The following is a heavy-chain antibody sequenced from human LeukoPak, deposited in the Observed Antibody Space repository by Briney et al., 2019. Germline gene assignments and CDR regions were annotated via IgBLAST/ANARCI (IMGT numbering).Heavy chain of an antibody. CDR2: TYDSGST. D-gene: IGHD4/OR15-4a*01. CDR1: GDSITDYY. J-gene: IGHJ3*01. CDR3: ARVRVTMVVYDAFDV. Sequence: PSETLSLTCTVSGDSITDYYWSWIRQPPGKRLEWIGHTYDSGSTKYNPSLKSRATISVDTSKNQFSLQLSSVTAADAAIYYCARVRVTMVVYDAFDVWGQGTMVTVSS. V-gene: IGHV4-59*01.